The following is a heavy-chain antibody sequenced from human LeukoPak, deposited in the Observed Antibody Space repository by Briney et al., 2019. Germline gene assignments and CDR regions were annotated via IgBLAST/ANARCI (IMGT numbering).Heavy chain of an antibody. V-gene: IGHV6-1*01. CDR1: GVSVSSNSAA. J-gene: IGHJ4*02. CDR3: AREVERQWLAEFDY. D-gene: IGHD6-19*01. CDR2: TYYRSKWYN. Sequence: SSQTLSLTCAISGVSVSSNSAAWNWLSQSPSRGLEWLGRTYYRSKWYNDYAVSVKSRITINPDTSKNQFSLQLNSVTPEDTAVYYCAREVERQWLAEFDYWGLGTLVTVSS.